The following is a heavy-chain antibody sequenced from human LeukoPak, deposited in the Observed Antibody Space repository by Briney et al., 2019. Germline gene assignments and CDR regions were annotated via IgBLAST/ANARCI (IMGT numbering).Heavy chain of an antibody. J-gene: IGHJ6*03. V-gene: IGHV3-73*01. CDR2: IRSKANSYAT. CDR1: GFTFSGSA. Sequence: GGSLRLSCAASGFTFSGSAMHWVRQASGKGLEWVGRIRSKANSYATAYAASVKGRFTISRDDSKNTAYLQMNSLKTEDTAEYYCTRHVGYYYYMDVWGKGTTVTVSS. D-gene: IGHD1-26*01. CDR3: TRHVGYYYYMDV.